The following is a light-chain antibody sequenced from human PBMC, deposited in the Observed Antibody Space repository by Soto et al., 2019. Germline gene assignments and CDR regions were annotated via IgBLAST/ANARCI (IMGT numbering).Light chain of an antibody. J-gene: IGKJ3*01. CDR1: QTISSN. CDR2: TAS. Sequence: DIPMTQSPSSLSASVGDRVTITCRASQTISSNLNWYQQKPGQAPKLLIYTASTLHSGVPSRFSGSGSGTDFNLTISSLQPEDFATYYCQQSYSSLTFGPGTNVEI. V-gene: IGKV1-39*01. CDR3: QQSYSSLT.